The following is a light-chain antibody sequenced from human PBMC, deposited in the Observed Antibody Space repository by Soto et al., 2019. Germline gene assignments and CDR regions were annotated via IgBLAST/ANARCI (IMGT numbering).Light chain of an antibody. Sequence: QSVLTQPASVSGSPGQSITISRTGPSSDIGGYNSVSWYQQHPGRAPRLIIYEVTNRPPGVSNRFSASKSGNTASLTISGLQAEDEADYYCTSYTPIVTLGSVFGTGTKVTVL. V-gene: IGLV2-14*01. CDR3: TSYTPIVTLGSV. CDR1: SSDIGGYNS. CDR2: EVT. J-gene: IGLJ1*01.